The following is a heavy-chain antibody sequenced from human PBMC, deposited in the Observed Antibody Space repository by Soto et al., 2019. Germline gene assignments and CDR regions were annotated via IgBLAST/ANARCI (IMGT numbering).Heavy chain of an antibody. Sequence: PSETLSLTCTVSGDSISNHYWSWIRQPPGKGLEWIGYIYSSGSTNYNPSLKSRVTTSVDTSKNQFSLKLSSVTAADTAVYYCAGSFYDLLTGYGGLLLVPNWFDPWGQGTLVTVSS. D-gene: IGHD3-9*01. CDR1: GDSISNHY. J-gene: IGHJ5*02. CDR2: IYSSGST. V-gene: IGHV4-59*11. CDR3: AGSFYDLLTGYGGLLLVPNWFDP.